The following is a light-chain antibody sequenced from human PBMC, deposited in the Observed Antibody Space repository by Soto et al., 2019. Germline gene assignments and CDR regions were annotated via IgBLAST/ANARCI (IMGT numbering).Light chain of an antibody. Sequence: QSVLTQPPSVSGAPGQRVTISCTGSSSNIGAGKYVHWYQQLPGRAPKLLIYGDTNRPSGVPDRFSASKSGTSASLAITGLQAEDEVDYHCQSYDRGLSASVFGGGTKLTVL. J-gene: IGLJ3*02. CDR1: SSNIGAGKY. V-gene: IGLV1-40*01. CDR2: GDT. CDR3: QSYDRGLSASV.